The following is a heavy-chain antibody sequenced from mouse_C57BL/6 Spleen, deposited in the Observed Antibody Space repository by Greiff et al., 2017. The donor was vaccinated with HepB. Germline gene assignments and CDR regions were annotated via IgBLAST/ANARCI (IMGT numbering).Heavy chain of an antibody. Sequence: QVQLQQPGAELVKPGASVKLSCKASGYTFTSYWMQWVKQRPGQGLEWIGEIDPSDSYTNYNQKFKGKATLTVDTSSSTAYMQLSSLTSEDSAVYYCAGDGSRRFDYWGQGTTLTVSS. CDR1: GYTFTSYW. J-gene: IGHJ2*01. D-gene: IGHD1-1*01. CDR2: IDPSDSYT. V-gene: IGHV1-50*01. CDR3: AGDGSRRFDY.